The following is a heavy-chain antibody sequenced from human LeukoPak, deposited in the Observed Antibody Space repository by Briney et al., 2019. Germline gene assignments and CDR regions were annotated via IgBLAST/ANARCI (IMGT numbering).Heavy chain of an antibody. D-gene: IGHD2-2*01. V-gene: IGHV4-39*01. Sequence: SETLPLTCTASGGSISSSSYYWGWIRQPPEKGLEWIGSIYYSGSTYYNPSLKSRVTISVDTSKNQFSLKLTSVTAADTAVYYCASRSSTYAYNWFDPWGQGTLVTVSS. CDR2: IYYSGST. CDR3: ASRSSTYAYNWFDP. J-gene: IGHJ5*02. CDR1: GGSISSSSYY.